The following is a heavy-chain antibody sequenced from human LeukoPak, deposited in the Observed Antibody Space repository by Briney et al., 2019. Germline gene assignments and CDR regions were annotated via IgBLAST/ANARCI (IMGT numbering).Heavy chain of an antibody. Sequence: PSETLSLTCTVSGGSIFDSTYYWAWIRQPPGKGLEWIATIFYTGNTPYNPSLKSRVTMSVDTVKNQFSLNLNSVTAADTAVYYCARQSSGYYYGWFDPWGQGTLVTVSS. V-gene: IGHV4-39*01. D-gene: IGHD3-22*01. CDR1: GGSIFDSTYY. CDR3: ARQSSGYYYGWFDP. J-gene: IGHJ5*02. CDR2: IFYTGNT.